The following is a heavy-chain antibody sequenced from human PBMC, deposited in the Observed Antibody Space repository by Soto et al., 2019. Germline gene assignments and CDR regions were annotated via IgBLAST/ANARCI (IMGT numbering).Heavy chain of an antibody. CDR3: ARRERAAGTDWWFDP. J-gene: IGHJ5*02. D-gene: IGHD6-13*01. V-gene: IGHV4-39*01. Sequence: QLQLQESGPGLVKPSETLSLTCTVSGGSISSSSFHWGWIRQPPGKGLEWIGRIYYSGSTYYSPFLKSRATTSVDTSKNQFSLKLSSVTAADTAVYYCARRERAAGTDWWFDPWGQGTLVTVSS. CDR1: GGSISSSSFH. CDR2: IYYSGST.